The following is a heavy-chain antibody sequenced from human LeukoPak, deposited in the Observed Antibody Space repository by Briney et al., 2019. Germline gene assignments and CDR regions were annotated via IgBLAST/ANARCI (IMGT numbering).Heavy chain of an antibody. Sequence: GGSLRLSCAASGFTFSSYAMHWVRQAPGKGLEWVAVILYDGSNKYYADSVKGRFTISRDNSKNTLYLQMNSLRAEDTAVYYCARGGDSSTPYYYYYYGMDVWGQGTTVTVSS. V-gene: IGHV3-30-3*01. CDR2: ILYDGSNK. J-gene: IGHJ6*02. D-gene: IGHD4-17*01. CDR3: ARGGDSSTPYYYYYYGMDV. CDR1: GFTFSSYA.